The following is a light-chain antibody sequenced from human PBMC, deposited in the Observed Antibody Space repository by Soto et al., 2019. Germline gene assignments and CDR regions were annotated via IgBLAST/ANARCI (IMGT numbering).Light chain of an antibody. CDR3: QQYGSSPPYT. CDR1: HSVSSTY. Sequence: EIVLTQSPGTRSLSPGERAALSCRASHSVSSTYLAWYQQKPGQAPRLLIYGASSRATGIPDRFSGSGSGTDFTLTISRLGPEDFAVYYCQQYGSSPPYTFGQGTKLEIK. V-gene: IGKV3-20*01. CDR2: GAS. J-gene: IGKJ2*01.